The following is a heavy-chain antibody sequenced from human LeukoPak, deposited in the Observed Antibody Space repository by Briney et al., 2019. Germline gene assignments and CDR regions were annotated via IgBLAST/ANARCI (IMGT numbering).Heavy chain of an antibody. V-gene: IGHV4-34*01. CDR2: INHSGST. CDR1: GGSFSGYY. D-gene: IGHD3-22*01. J-gene: IGHJ4*02. CDR3: ARMLGYYYDSSGCDY. Sequence: SETLSLTCAVYGGSFSGYYWSWIRQPPGKGLEWIGEINHSGSTNYNPSLKSRVTISVDTSKNQFSLKLSSVTAADTAVYYCARMLGYYYDSSGCDYWGQGTLVTVSS.